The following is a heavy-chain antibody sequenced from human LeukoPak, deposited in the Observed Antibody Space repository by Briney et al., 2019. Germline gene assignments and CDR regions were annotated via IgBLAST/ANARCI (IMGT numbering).Heavy chain of an antibody. CDR2: TNPNSGNT. D-gene: IGHD3-22*01. CDR3: ARCFRSDSSGRKFDC. Sequence: GGSVTVSCKASGYTFTSYDINWVRQATGQGLEWMGRTNPNSGNTGYAQKFQDRVTMTMNTSIGTAYMELSSLGSEDTAMYYCARCFRSDSSGRKFDCWGQGTLVTVSS. V-gene: IGHV1-8*01. J-gene: IGHJ4*02. CDR1: GYTFTSYD.